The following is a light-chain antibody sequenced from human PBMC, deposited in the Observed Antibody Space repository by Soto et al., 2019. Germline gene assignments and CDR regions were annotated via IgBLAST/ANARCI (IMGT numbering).Light chain of an antibody. CDR3: QQYGSSPPIT. V-gene: IGKV3-20*01. Sequence: EIVLTQSPGTPSLSRGERATLSCRASQSVSSSYLAWYQQKPGQAPRLLIYGASSRATGIPDRFSGSGSGTDFTLTISRLEPEDFAVYYCQQYGSSPPITFGQGTRLEIK. CDR2: GAS. J-gene: IGKJ5*01. CDR1: QSVSSSY.